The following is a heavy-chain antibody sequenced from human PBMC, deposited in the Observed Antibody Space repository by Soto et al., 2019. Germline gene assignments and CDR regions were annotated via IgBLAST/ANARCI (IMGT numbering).Heavy chain of an antibody. Sequence: PGGSLRLSCAASGFKFSSYAMSWVRHAPGKGLEWVSGITGSGDTTFYADSVKGRFTIPRDNSKSTLFLQMNSLRVEDTAVYYCAKKAISDRPPFDWGQGTLVTVSS. D-gene: IGHD6-6*01. CDR1: GFKFSSYA. J-gene: IGHJ4*02. CDR2: ITGSGDTT. V-gene: IGHV3-23*01. CDR3: AKKAISDRPPFD.